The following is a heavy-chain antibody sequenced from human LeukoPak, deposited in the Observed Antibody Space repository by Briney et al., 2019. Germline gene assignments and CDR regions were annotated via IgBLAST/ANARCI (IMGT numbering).Heavy chain of an antibody. CDR2: ISGNGGRV. CDR3: VRSRTGASGYWDY. V-gene: IGHV3-74*01. CDR1: GFIFSSDW. J-gene: IGHJ4*02. Sequence: GGSLRLSCAASGFIFSSDWMHWVRQAPGKGLVWVSRISGNGGRVDYADSVKGRFTISRDNAKNALYLQMNGLRDEDTAIYHCVRSRTGASGYWDYWGQGALVTVSS. D-gene: IGHD3-9*01.